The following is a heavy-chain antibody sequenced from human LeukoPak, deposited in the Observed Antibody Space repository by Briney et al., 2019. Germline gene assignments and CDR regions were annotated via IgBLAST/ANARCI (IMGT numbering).Heavy chain of an antibody. V-gene: IGHV3-30-3*01. CDR1: GFTFSSYA. J-gene: IGHJ3*02. Sequence: GGSLRLSCAASGFTFSSYAMHWVRQAPGKGLEWVAVISYDGSNKYYADSVKGRFTISRDNSKNTLYLQMNSLRAEDTAVYYCARTASGSYYSGAFDIWGQGTMVTVSS. CDR3: ARTASGSYYSGAFDI. CDR2: ISYDGSNK. D-gene: IGHD3-10*01.